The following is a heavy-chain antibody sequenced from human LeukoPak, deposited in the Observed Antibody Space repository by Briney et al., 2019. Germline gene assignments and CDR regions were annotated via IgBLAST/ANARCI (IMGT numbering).Heavy chain of an antibody. D-gene: IGHD1-26*01. CDR2: IRYDGSND. CDR1: GFTFSSYG. J-gene: IGHJ6*03. Sequence: PGGSLRLSCAASGFTFSSYGMHWVRQAPGKGLEWVAFIRYDGSNDYYADSVKGRFTISRDNAKNSLYLQMNSLRAEDTALYYCARVPNSGSYSYYYYMDVWGKGTTVTVSS. CDR3: ARVPNSGSYSYYYYMDV. V-gene: IGHV3-30*02.